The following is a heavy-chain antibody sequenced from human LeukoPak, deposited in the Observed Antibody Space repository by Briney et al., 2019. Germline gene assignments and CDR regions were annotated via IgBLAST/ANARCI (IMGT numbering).Heavy chain of an antibody. CDR3: ATNSGWYGVS. Sequence: GGSLRLSCTVAGFTLSSYEMSWIRQAPGKGLEWVSSIDYSGGSSYYADSVKGRFTISREDSKNTLYLQLNSLRAEDTALYYCATNSGWYGVSWGQGTLVTVSS. CDR1: GFTLSSYE. J-gene: IGHJ4*02. D-gene: IGHD6-19*01. CDR2: IDYSGGSS. V-gene: IGHV3-23*01.